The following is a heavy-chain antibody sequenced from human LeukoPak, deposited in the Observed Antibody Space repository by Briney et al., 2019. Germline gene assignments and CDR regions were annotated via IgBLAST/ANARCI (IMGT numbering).Heavy chain of an antibody. D-gene: IGHD3-22*01. Sequence: GGSLRLSCAASGFTFSSYSMNWVRQAPGKGLEWVSYISSSSSTIYYADSVKGRFTISRDNAKNSLYLQMNSLRAEDTAVYYCARDLAVVVVSAFDNWGQGTMVTVSS. CDR2: ISSSSSTI. J-gene: IGHJ3*02. V-gene: IGHV3-48*04. CDR3: ARDLAVVVVSAFDN. CDR1: GFTFSSYS.